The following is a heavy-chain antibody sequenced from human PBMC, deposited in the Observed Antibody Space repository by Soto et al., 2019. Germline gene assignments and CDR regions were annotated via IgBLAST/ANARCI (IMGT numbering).Heavy chain of an antibody. J-gene: IGHJ4*02. CDR3: ASGWITFGGVIPPSLDY. D-gene: IGHD3-16*02. CDR1: GYTFTSYG. Sequence: ASVNVSCKASGYTFTSYGISWVRQAPGQGLEWMGWISAYNGNTNYAQKLQGRVTMTTDTSTSTAYMELRSLRSDDTAVYYCASGWITFGGVIPPSLDYWGQGTLVTVSS. CDR2: ISAYNGNT. V-gene: IGHV1-18*01.